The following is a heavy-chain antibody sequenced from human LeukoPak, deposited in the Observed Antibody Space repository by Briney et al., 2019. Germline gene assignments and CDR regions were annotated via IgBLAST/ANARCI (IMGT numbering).Heavy chain of an antibody. CDR3: AREEAAATVDY. CDR2: INSDGSST. J-gene: IGHJ4*02. Sequence: GGSVRLSCAASGFTFSSYWMHWVRQAPGKGLVWVSRINSDGSSTSYADSVKGRFTISRDNAKNSLYLQMNSLRAEDTAVYYCAREEAAATVDYWGQGTLVTVSS. CDR1: GFTFSSYW. D-gene: IGHD6-13*01. V-gene: IGHV3-74*01.